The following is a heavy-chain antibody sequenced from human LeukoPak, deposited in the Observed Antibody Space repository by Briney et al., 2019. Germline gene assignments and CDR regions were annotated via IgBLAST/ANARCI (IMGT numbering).Heavy chain of an antibody. D-gene: IGHD4-23*01. V-gene: IGHV3-7*04. CDR3: ARELGGNLNY. CDR2: VKQDGSEK. Sequence: GGSLRLSCAASGFTFSHNWMSWVRLAPGKGLEWVASVKQDGSEKHYVDSVKGRFTISRDNAKNSLYLQMNSLRGEGTAVYYCARELGGNLNYWGQGVLVTVSS. J-gene: IGHJ4*02. CDR1: GFTFSHNW.